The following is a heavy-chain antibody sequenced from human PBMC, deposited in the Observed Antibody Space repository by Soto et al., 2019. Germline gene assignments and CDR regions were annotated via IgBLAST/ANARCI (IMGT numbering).Heavy chain of an antibody. Sequence: SETLSHERAVYEESRTDYSRSWYSKPPGKGLEWNGEVTHSGGTNYNPSLQSRVTISVDTSKNQFTLRLNSVTAADTAVYYCARAKGYTGYDLVYWGQGTLVTVSS. CDR1: EESRTDYS. J-gene: IGHJ4*02. D-gene: IGHD5-12*01. V-gene: IGHV4-34*01. CDR2: VTHSGGT. CDR3: ARAKGYTGYDLVY.